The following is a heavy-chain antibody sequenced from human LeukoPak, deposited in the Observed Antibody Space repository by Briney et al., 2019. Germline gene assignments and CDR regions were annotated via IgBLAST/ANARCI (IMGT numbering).Heavy chain of an antibody. V-gene: IGHV3-23*01. Sequence: GGTLRLSCAASGFTFSSYDMSWVRQAPGKGLEWVSVISGGGGSTYYADSVKGRFTISRDNSKNTLYLQMNSLRAEDTSMYYCAKDQPPDSSLDSWGQGTLVTVSS. D-gene: IGHD6-13*01. CDR2: ISGGGGST. CDR1: GFTFSSYD. J-gene: IGHJ4*02. CDR3: AKDQPPDSSLDS.